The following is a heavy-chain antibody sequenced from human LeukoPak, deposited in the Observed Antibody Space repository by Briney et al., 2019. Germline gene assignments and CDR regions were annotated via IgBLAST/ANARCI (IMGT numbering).Heavy chain of an antibody. CDR2: IRYDGSNK. V-gene: IGHV3-30*02. CDR3: AREGGYSSCFDY. D-gene: IGHD6-13*01. CDR1: GFTFSSYG. J-gene: IGHJ4*02. Sequence: GGSLRLSCAASGFTFSSYGMHWVRQAPGKGLEWVAFIRYDGSNKYYADSVKGRFTISRDNAKNSLYLQMNSLRAEDTAVYYCAREGGYSSCFDYWGQGTLVTVSS.